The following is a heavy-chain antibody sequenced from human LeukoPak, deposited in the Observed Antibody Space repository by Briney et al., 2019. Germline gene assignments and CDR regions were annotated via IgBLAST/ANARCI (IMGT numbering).Heavy chain of an antibody. Sequence: GGSLRLSCAASGFTFDDYTMHWVRQAPGKGLEWVSLISWDGGSTYYADSVKGRFTISRDNSKNSLYLQMNSLRTEDTALYYCAKDIGGYSSSWSIFDYWGQGTLVTVSS. CDR2: ISWDGGST. V-gene: IGHV3-43*01. CDR1: GFTFDDYT. J-gene: IGHJ4*02. CDR3: AKDIGGYSSSWSIFDY. D-gene: IGHD6-13*01.